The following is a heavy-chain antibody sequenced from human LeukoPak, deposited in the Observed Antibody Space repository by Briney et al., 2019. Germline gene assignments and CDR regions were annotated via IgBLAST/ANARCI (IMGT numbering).Heavy chain of an antibody. CDR3: AKGRAGNYYYDSSDY. V-gene: IGHV3-73*01. J-gene: IGHJ4*02. CDR2: IRSKTNNYAT. CDR1: GFTFSGSA. D-gene: IGHD3-22*01. Sequence: GGSLRLSCAASGFTFSGSALHWVRQASGKGLEWIGRIRSKTNNYATTYAASVTGRFTISRDDAENTAYLQMNSLRAEDTAVYYCAKGRAGNYYYDSSDYWGQGTLVTVSS.